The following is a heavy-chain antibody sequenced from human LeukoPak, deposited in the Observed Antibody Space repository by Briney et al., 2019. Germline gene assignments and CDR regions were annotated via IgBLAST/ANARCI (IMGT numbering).Heavy chain of an antibody. Sequence: SETLSLTCTVSGGSISSYYWSWIRQPPGKGLEWIGRIYTSGSTNYNPSLKSRVTMSVDTSKNQFSLKLSSVTAADTAVYYCARSRGGRYCSSTSCYGWFDPWGQGTLVTVSS. CDR2: IYTSGST. V-gene: IGHV4-4*07. J-gene: IGHJ5*02. CDR3: ARSRGGRYCSSTSCYGWFDP. D-gene: IGHD2-2*01. CDR1: GGSISSYY.